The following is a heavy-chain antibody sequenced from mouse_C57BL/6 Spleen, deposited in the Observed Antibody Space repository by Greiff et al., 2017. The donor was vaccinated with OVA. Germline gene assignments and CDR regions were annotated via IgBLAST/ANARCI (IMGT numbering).Heavy chain of an antibody. V-gene: IGHV1-15*01. CDR1: GYTFTDYE. CDR2: IDPETGGT. Sequence: QVQLKESGAELVRPGASVTLSCKASGYTFTDYEMHWVKQTPVHGLEWIGAIDPETGGTAYNQKFKGKAILTADKSSSTAYMELRSLTSEDSAVYYCTRWGFTTVVGYFDYWGQGTTLTVSS. J-gene: IGHJ2*01. D-gene: IGHD1-1*01. CDR3: TRWGFTTVVGYFDY.